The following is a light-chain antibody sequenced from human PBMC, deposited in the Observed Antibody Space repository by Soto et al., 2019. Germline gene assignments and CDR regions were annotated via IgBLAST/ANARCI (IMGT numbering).Light chain of an antibody. CDR1: SSDVGSYNL. CDR3: CSYAGSSTPLI. CDR2: EVS. V-gene: IGLV2-23*02. Sequence: QSALTQPASVTRCPGQSSTISCPGTSSDVGSYNLVSWYQQHPGKAPKLMIYEVSKRPSGVSNRFSGSKSGNTASLTISGLQAEDEADYYCCSYAGSSTPLIFGTGTKVTVL. J-gene: IGLJ1*01.